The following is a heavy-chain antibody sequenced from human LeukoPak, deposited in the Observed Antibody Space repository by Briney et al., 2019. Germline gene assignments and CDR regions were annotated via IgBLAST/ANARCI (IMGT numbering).Heavy chain of an antibody. D-gene: IGHD3-9*01. CDR2: IYYSGST. CDR3: ARGAVLRYFGWLSNDYFDY. CDR1: GGSISSYY. Sequence: SETLSLTCTVSGGSISSYYWSWIRQPPGKGLEWIGYIYYSGSTNYNPSLKSRVTISVDTSKNQFSLKLSSVTAADTAVYYCARGAVLRYFGWLSNDYFDYWGQGTLVTVSS. J-gene: IGHJ4*02. V-gene: IGHV4-59*12.